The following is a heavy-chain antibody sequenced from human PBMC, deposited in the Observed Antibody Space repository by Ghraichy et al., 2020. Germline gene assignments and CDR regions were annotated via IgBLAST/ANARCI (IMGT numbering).Heavy chain of an antibody. V-gene: IGHV4-34*01. Sequence: SQTLSLTCAVYGGSFSGYYWSWIRQPPGKGLEWIGEINHSGSTNYNPSLKSRVTISVDTSKNQFSLKLSSVTAADTAVYYCARGRGAYYYGSGGFDPWGQGTLVTVSS. J-gene: IGHJ5*02. CDR3: ARGRGAYYYGSGGFDP. CDR1: GGSFSGYY. D-gene: IGHD3-10*01. CDR2: INHSGST.